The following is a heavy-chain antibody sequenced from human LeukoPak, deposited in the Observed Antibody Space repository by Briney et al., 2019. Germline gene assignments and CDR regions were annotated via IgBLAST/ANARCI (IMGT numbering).Heavy chain of an antibody. CDR1: GGSIRGYY. V-gene: IGHV4-4*07. CDR2: IFSSGNT. CDR3: ARVGYCSSTNCYIKAFDI. J-gene: IGHJ3*02. D-gene: IGHD2-2*02. Sequence: SETLSLTCTVSGGSIRGYYWSWIRQPAGKGLEWIGRIFSSGNTNYNPSLKSRVTMSVDTSKNQVSLELSSVTAADTAVYYCARVGYCSSTNCYIKAFDIWGQGTVVTVSS.